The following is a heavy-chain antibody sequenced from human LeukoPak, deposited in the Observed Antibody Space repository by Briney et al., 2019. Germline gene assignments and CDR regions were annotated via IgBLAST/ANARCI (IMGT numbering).Heavy chain of an antibody. CDR1: GFTFSSYE. V-gene: IGHV3-7*01. D-gene: IGHD3-10*01. CDR3: VKPYYYSSGSLN. CDR2: IKQDGSEK. Sequence: PGGSLRLSCAASGFTFSSYEMNWVRQAPGKGLEWVANIKQDGSEKYYVDSVKGRFTISRDNAKNSLYLQMNSLRAEDTAMYYCVKPYYYSSGSLNWGQGTLVTVSS. J-gene: IGHJ4*02.